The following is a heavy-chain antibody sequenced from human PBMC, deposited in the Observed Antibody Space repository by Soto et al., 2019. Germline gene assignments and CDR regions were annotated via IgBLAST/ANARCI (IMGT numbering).Heavy chain of an antibody. Sequence: EVQLVESGGGLVQPGRSLRLSCAASGFTFDDYAMHWVRQAPGKGLEWVSGISWNSGSIGYADSVKGRFTISRDNAKNSLYLQMNSLRAEDTDLYYCAKDLEYSSSSGMEYWGQGTLVTVSS. CDR1: GFTFDDYA. CDR2: ISWNSGSI. V-gene: IGHV3-9*01. J-gene: IGHJ4*02. CDR3: AKDLEYSSSSGMEY. D-gene: IGHD6-6*01.